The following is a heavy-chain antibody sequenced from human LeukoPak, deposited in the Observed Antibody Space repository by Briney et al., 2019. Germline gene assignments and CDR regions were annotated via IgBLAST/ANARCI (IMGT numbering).Heavy chain of an antibody. CDR1: GYTFTGYY. D-gene: IGHD1-26*01. Sequence: ASVEVSCKASGYTFTGYYMHWVRQAPGQGLVWMGRINPNSGGTNYAQKFQGRVTMTRDTSISTAYMELSRLRSDDTAVYYCARGEVGAIDYWGQGTLVTVSS. V-gene: IGHV1-2*06. J-gene: IGHJ4*02. CDR3: ARGEVGAIDY. CDR2: INPNSGGT.